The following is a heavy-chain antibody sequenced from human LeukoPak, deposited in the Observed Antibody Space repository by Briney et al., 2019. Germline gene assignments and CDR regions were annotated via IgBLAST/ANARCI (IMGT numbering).Heavy chain of an antibody. J-gene: IGHJ4*02. CDR2: INPSGGST. CDR1: GYTFTSYY. Sequence: GASVKVSCKASGYTFTSYYMHWVRQAPGQGLKWMGIINPSGGSTSYAQKFQGRVTMTRDTSTSTVYMELSSLRSEDTAVYYCARARLIAVAGRGSGYFDYWGQGTLVTVSS. V-gene: IGHV1-46*01. CDR3: ARARLIAVAGRGSGYFDY. D-gene: IGHD6-19*01.